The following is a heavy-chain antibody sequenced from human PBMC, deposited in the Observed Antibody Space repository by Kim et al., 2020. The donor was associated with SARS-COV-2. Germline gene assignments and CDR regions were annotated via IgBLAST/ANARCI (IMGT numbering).Heavy chain of an antibody. CDR1: GFTFSSYA. D-gene: IGHD2-21*01. CDR2: ISGSGGST. CDR3: AKVGYSPVATYYFDY. J-gene: IGHJ4*02. V-gene: IGHV3-23*01. Sequence: GGSLRLSCAASGFTFSSYAMSWVRQAPGKGLEWVSAISGSGGSTYYADSVKGRFTISRDNSKNTLYLQMNSLRAEDTAVYYCAKVGYSPVATYYFDYWGQGTLVTVSS.